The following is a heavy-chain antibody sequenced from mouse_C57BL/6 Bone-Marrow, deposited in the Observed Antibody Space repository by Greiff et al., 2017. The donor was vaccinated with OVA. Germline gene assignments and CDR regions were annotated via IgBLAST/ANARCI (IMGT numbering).Heavy chain of an antibody. V-gene: IGHV5-17*01. J-gene: IGHJ3*01. CDR2: ISSGSSTI. CDR1: GFTFSDYG. CDR3: ARNYDYGFAY. D-gene: IGHD2-4*01. Sequence: DVHLVESGGGLVKPGGSLKLSCAASGFTFSDYGMHWVRQAPEKGLEWVAYISSGSSTIYYADTVKGRFTISRDNAKNTLFLQMTSLRSEDTAMYYCARNYDYGFAYWGQGTLVTVSA.